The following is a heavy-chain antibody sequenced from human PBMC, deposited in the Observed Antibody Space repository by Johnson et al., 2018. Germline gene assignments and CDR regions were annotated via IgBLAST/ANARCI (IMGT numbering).Heavy chain of an antibody. J-gene: IGHJ6*02. CDR3: TTDDDYYGMDV. CDR1: GFTFSNAW. Sequence: VQLLESGGGLVKXGGSXRLXCAASGFTFSNAWMSWVRQAPGKGLEWVGRIKSKTDGGTTDYAAPVKGRFTTSRDDSKNTLYLQMNSLKTEDTAVYYCTTDDDYYGMDVWGQGTTVTVSS. V-gene: IGHV3-15*01. CDR2: IKSKTDGGTT.